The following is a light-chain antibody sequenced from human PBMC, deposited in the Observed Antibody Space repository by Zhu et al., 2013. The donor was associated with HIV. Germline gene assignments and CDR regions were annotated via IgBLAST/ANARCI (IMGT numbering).Light chain of an antibody. V-gene: IGKV3-11*01. CDR2: DAS. Sequence: DIVLTQSPGTLSLSPGERATLSCRASQAIGTYLAWYQQKPGQAPRLLIYDASNRATGIPARFSGSGSGTDFTLTISSLEPEDFALYYCQQYAKSPVTFGGGTTVEVK. CDR3: QQYAKSPVT. CDR1: QAIGTY. J-gene: IGKJ4*01.